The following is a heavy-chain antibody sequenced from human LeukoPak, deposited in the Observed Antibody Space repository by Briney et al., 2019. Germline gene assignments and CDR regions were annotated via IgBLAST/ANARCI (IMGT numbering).Heavy chain of an antibody. J-gene: IGHJ4*02. V-gene: IGHV4-4*07. CDR3: ARDRVDRGGYYSLDY. CDR1: GGSISSYY. Sequence: SETLSLTCTVSGGSISSYYWSWIRQPAGKGLEGIGRFYTSGSTNYNPSLKSRVTMSVDTSKNKFSLKPSSVTAADTAVYYCARDRVDRGGYYSLDYWGQGTLVTVSS. CDR2: FYTSGST. D-gene: IGHD3-22*01.